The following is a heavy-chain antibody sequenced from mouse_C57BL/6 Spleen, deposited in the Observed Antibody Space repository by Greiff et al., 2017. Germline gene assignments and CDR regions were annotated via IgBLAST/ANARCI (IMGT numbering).Heavy chain of an antibody. CDR3: ARLGDGLDGLAY. V-gene: IGHV1-81*01. Sequence: QVQLQQSGAELARPGASVKLSCKASGYTFTSYGISWVKQRTGQGLEWIGEIYPRSGNTYYNEKFKGKATLTADKSSSTAYMELRSLTSEDSAVYFCARLGDGLDGLAYWGQGTLVTVSA. CDR2: IYPRSGNT. CDR1: GYTFTSYG. J-gene: IGHJ3*01. D-gene: IGHD3-1*01.